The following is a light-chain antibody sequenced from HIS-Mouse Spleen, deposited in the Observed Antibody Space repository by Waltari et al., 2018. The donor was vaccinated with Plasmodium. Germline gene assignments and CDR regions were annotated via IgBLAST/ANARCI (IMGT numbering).Light chain of an antibody. J-gene: IGKJ3*01. CDR2: GAS. Sequence: VMTQSPATLSLSPGERATLSCRASQSVSSNLAWYQQKPGQAPRLIIYGASTRATGIPARFSGSGSGTEFTLTISSLQSEDFAVYYCQQYNNWSFTFGPGTKVDIK. V-gene: IGKV3-15*01. CDR1: QSVSSN. CDR3: QQYNNWSFT.